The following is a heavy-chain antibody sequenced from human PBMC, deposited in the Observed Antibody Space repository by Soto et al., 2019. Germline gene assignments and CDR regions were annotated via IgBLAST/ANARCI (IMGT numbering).Heavy chain of an antibody. V-gene: IGHV1-2*04. CDR1: GYTFTGYY. CDR3: ASNSNPLAFYYYGMDV. Sequence: ASVKVSCKASGYTFTGYYMHWVRQAPGQGLEWMGWINPNSGGTNYAQKYKGWVTMTRNTSISTAYMKMSRLRSDDTAVYYCASNSNPLAFYYYGMDVWGQGTTVTVSS. CDR2: INPNSGGT. J-gene: IGHJ6*02. D-gene: IGHD4-4*01.